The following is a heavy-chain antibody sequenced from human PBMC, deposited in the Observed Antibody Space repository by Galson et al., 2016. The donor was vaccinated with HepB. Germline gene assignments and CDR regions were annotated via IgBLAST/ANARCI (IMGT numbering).Heavy chain of an antibody. D-gene: IGHD3-22*01. V-gene: IGHV1-69*04. Sequence: SVKVSCKASGGTLSSFAIAWVRQVPGQGLEWMGRIIPILGIANYAQKFQGRVTISADKSTDTAYMELSSLRSEDTAVYYCARILYYYDNRGAFDIWGQGTMVTVSS. CDR1: GGTLSSFA. CDR2: IIPILGIA. J-gene: IGHJ3*02. CDR3: ARILYYYDNRGAFDI.